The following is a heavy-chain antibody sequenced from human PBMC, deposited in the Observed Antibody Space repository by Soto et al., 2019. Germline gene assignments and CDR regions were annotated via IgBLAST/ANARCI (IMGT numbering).Heavy chain of an antibody. J-gene: IGHJ6*02. CDR3: AKDRGAARPAYYYYGMDV. V-gene: IGHV3-30*18. CDR1: GFTFSSYG. Sequence: VQLVESGGGFVKPGGSLRLSCAASGFTFSSYGMHWVRQAPGKGLEWVAVISYDGSNKYYADSVKGRFTISRDNSKNTLYLQMNSLRAEDTAVYYCAKDRGAARPAYYYYGMDVWGQGTTVTVSS. CDR2: ISYDGSNK. D-gene: IGHD6-13*01.